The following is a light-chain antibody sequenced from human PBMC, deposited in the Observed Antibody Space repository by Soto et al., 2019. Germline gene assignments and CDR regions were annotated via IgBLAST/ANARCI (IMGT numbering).Light chain of an antibody. CDR3: QQTYITPLT. J-gene: IGKJ4*01. CDR2: SAS. V-gene: IGKV1-39*01. Sequence: DIQMTQSPSSLSASVGDRVTITCRASQSINSYLNWYQQEPGKAPKLLIYSASTLQSGVPSRFSGSGSATDFTLTISSLQPEDFATYYCQQTYITPLTFGGGTKVDIK. CDR1: QSINSY.